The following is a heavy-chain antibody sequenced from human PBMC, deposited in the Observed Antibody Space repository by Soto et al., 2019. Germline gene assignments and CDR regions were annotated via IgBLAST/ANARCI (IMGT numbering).Heavy chain of an antibody. CDR1: GFTFSSYG. CDR2: ISSSSSYI. V-gene: IGHV3-21*01. CDR3: ARGWPLDRRPYSLHY. D-gene: IGHD2-21*01. Sequence: GGSLRLSCAASGFTFSSYGMNWVRQAPGKGLEWVSSISSSSSYIYYADSVKGRFTISRDNAKNSLYLQMNSLGAEDTAVYYCARGWPLDRRPYSLHYSGPGPLVSVSS. J-gene: IGHJ4*02.